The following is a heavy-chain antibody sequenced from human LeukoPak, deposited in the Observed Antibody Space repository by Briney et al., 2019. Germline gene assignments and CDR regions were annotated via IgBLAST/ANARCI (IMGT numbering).Heavy chain of an antibody. CDR3: AKDFEIFGMVNVDY. V-gene: IGHV3-30*02. D-gene: IGHD3-3*01. Sequence: GGSLRLSCAASGFTFSTYGMHWVRQAPGKGLEWVALIRHDGTNKYYADSVKGRFTISRDDSKNTLYLQMNSLRAEDTAVYYCAKDFEIFGMVNVDYWGQGTLVTVSS. J-gene: IGHJ4*02. CDR2: IRHDGTNK. CDR1: GFTFSTYG.